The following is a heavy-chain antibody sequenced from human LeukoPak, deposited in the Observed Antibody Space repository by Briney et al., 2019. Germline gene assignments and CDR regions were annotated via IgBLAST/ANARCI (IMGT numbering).Heavy chain of an antibody. J-gene: IGHJ3*02. Sequence: PGGPLRLSCAGSGCTFSSYAMHWVRQAPGKGLEWVAVISYDGSNKYYADSVKGRFTISRDNSKNTLYLQMNSLRAEDTAVYYCACTNGAFDIWGQGTMVTVSS. V-gene: IGHV3-30-3*01. CDR2: ISYDGSNK. CDR1: GCTFSSYA. D-gene: IGHD2-8*01. CDR3: ACTNGAFDI.